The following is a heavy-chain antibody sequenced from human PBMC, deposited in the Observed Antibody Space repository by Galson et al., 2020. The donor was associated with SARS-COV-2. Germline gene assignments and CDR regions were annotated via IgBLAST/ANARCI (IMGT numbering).Heavy chain of an antibody. V-gene: IGHV3-53*01. J-gene: IGHJ4*02. D-gene: IGHD4-17*01. CDR2: IYSGGTT. CDR1: GFTVSTNS. Sequence: GGSLRLSCVVSGFTVSTNSMTWVRQAPGKGLEWVSIIYSGGTTFYTDSVKGRFTFSRDNSKNTLYLQMNSLRPEDTAVYYCARKGYGDYSPCGYWGQGTLVTVSS. CDR3: ARKGYGDYSPCGY.